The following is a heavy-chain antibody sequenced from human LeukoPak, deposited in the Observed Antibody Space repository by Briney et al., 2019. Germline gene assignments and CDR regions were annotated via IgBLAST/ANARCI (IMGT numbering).Heavy chain of an antibody. J-gene: IGHJ4*02. CDR1: GFTFSSYG. V-gene: IGHV3-30*18. Sequence: GGSLRLSCAASGFTFSSYGMHWVRQAPGKGLEWVAVTSYDGSNKYYADSVKGRFTISRDNSKNTLYLQMNSLRAEDTAVYYCAKGDSSGWTAFDYWGQGTLVTVSS. CDR2: TSYDGSNK. D-gene: IGHD6-19*01. CDR3: AKGDSSGWTAFDY.